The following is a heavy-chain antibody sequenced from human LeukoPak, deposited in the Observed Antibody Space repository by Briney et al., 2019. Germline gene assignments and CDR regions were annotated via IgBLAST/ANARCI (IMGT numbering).Heavy chain of an antibody. J-gene: IGHJ4*02. Sequence: PSETLSLTCTVSGGSISSSSYYWGWIRQPPGKGLEWIGYIYHSGSTYYNPSLKSRVTISVGRSKNQFSLKLSSVTAADTAVYYCARVLVVPAYYFDYWGQGTLVTVSS. CDR2: IYHSGST. CDR3: ARVLVVPAYYFDY. V-gene: IGHV4-30-2*01. CDR1: GGSISSSSYY. D-gene: IGHD2-2*01.